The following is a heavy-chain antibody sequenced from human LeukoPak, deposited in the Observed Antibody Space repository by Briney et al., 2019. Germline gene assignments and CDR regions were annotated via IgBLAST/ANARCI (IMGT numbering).Heavy chain of an antibody. CDR1: GFTFSSYA. Sequence: GGSLRLSCAASGFTFSSYAMSWVRQAPGKGLEWVSAISGSGGSTYYADSVKGRFTMSRDNSKNTLYLQMNSVRAEDTAVYYCARGIVGATTVFDYWGQGTLVTVSS. CDR3: ARGIVGATTVFDY. J-gene: IGHJ4*02. CDR2: ISGSGGST. D-gene: IGHD1-26*01. V-gene: IGHV3-23*01.